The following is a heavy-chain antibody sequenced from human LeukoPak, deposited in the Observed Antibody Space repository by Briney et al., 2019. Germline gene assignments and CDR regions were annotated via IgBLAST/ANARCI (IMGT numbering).Heavy chain of an antibody. V-gene: IGHV1-18*01. J-gene: IGHJ4*02. D-gene: IGHD4-23*01. Sequence: ASVKVSCKASGYTFTSYGISWVRQAPGQGLEWMGWISAYNGNTNYAQKLQGRVTMTTDTSTSTAYMELSSLRSEDTAVYYCARDESNGGNDYWGQGTLVTVSS. CDR1: GYTFTSYG. CDR3: ARDESNGGNDY. CDR2: ISAYNGNT.